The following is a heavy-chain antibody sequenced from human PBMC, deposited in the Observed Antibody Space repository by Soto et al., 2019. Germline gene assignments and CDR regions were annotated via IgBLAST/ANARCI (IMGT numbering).Heavy chain of an antibody. CDR2: IWYDGSNK. CDR3: ARDRDNRDSNYLYYYYYMDV. CDR1: GFTFSSYG. V-gene: IGHV3-33*01. Sequence: GSLRLSCAASGFTFSSYGMHWVRQAPGKGLEWVAVIWYDGSNKYYADSVKGRFTISRDNSKNTLYLQMNSLRAEDTAVYYCARDRDNRDSNYLYYYYYMDVWGKGTTVTVSS. D-gene: IGHD4-17*01. J-gene: IGHJ6*03.